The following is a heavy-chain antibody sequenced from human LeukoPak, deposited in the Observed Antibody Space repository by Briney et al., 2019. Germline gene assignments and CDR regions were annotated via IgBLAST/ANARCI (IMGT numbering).Heavy chain of an antibody. CDR3: ARTTEGGYTYGYFYYYYMDV. D-gene: IGHD5-18*01. CDR1: GGSISGSSYY. Sequence: PSETLSLNCTVSGGSISGSSYYWGWIRQPPGKVLEWIGSIYYSGSTYYNPSLKSRVTISLDTSKNQFSLKLSSVAAAATPVYYCARTTEGGYTYGYFYYYYMDVWGKGTTVTISS. CDR2: IYYSGST. V-gene: IGHV4-39*07. J-gene: IGHJ6*03.